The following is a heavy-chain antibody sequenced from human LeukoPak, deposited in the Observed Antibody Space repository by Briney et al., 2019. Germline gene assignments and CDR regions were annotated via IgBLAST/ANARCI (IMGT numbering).Heavy chain of an antibody. CDR1: GGSISSYY. Sequence: PSETLSLTCTVSGGSISSYYWSWIRQPPGKGLEWIGSIYYSGSTYYNPSLKSRVTISVDTSKNQFSLKLSSVTAADTAVYYCARGDSYYYYYMDVWGKGTTVTVSS. V-gene: IGHV4-59*12. J-gene: IGHJ6*03. CDR2: IYYSGST. CDR3: ARGDSYYYYYMDV.